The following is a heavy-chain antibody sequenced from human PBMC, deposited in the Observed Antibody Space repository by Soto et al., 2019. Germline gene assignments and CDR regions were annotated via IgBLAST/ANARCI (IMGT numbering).Heavy chain of an antibody. J-gene: IGHJ6*02. V-gene: IGHV4-4*07. Sequence: PSETLSLTCNVSGVSIVGYSWSWIRQPAGKGLEWLGRIYASGSTNYNPSLKSRVTISVDTSKNQFSLKVTSVTAADTAVYYCAVIGDFQSYYYRRSGWGQVPTVTVSS. CDR1: GVSIVGYS. D-gene: IGHD3-10*01. CDR2: IYASGST. CDR3: AVIGDFQSYYYRRSG.